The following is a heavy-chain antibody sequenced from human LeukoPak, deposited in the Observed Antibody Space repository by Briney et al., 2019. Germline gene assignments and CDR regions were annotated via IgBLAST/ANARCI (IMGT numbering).Heavy chain of an antibody. CDR1: GYTFTDYY. CDR2: INPNNGGT. Sequence: ASVKVSCKASGYTFTDYYMHWVRQAPGQGLEWMGWINPNNGGTNYAQRFQGRVTMTRDTSISTAYMELSRLRSDGTAVYYCARIINDYIWGSYRTYYFDYWGQGTLVTVSS. J-gene: IGHJ4*02. CDR3: ARIINDYIWGSYRTYYFDY. D-gene: IGHD3-16*02. V-gene: IGHV1-2*02.